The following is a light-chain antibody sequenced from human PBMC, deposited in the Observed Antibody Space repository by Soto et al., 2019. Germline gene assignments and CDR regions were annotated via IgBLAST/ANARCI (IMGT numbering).Light chain of an antibody. J-gene: IGLJ2*01. CDR1: SSDVGGYNY. Sequence: QSAPTQPPSASGSPGQSVTFSCTGTSSDVGGYNYVSWYQQYPGKAPKLMIYEVYKRHSGVPDRFSGSKSGNTASLTVSGLQPEDEAYYYCSAYAGSSTWVFGGGPQLTVL. CDR3: SAYAGSSTWV. V-gene: IGLV2-8*01. CDR2: EVY.